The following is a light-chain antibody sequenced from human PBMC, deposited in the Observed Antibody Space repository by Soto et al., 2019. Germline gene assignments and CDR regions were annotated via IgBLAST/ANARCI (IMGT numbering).Light chain of an antibody. V-gene: IGKV1-5*01. CDR2: DAS. J-gene: IGKJ4*01. Sequence: DIQMTQSPSTLSASVGDRVTITCRASQSISSWLAWYQQKPGKAPKLLIYDASSLESGVPSRFSGSGSGTEFTLTISSLQPDDFATYYCQQYNSYLTFGGGPKVDIK. CDR3: QQYNSYLT. CDR1: QSISSW.